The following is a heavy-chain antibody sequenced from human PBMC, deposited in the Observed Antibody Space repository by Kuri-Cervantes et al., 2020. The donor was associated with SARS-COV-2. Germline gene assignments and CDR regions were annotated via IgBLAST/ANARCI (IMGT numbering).Heavy chain of an antibody. V-gene: IGHV3-48*01. D-gene: IGHD3/OR15-3a*01. CDR1: GFTFSNYG. CDR3: ARVDSYRENYYYYGMDV. CDR2: ISNNDYTI. Sequence: GGSLRLSCAASGFTFSNYGMNWVRQAPGKGLEWLSYISNNDYTIYYADSVKGRFTISRDKARNSLFLQMNSLRAEDTAVYYCARVDSYRENYYYYGMDVWGQGTTVTVSS. J-gene: IGHJ6*02.